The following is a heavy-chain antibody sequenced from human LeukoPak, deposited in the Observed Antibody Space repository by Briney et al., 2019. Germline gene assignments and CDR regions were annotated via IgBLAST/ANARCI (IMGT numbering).Heavy chain of an antibody. V-gene: IGHV4-59*01. CDR1: GGSISSYY. Sequence: SETLSLTCTVSGGSISSYYWSWIRQPPGKGLEWIGYIYYSGGTNYNPSLKSRVTISVDTSKNQFSLKLSSVTAADTAVYYCARGPYGEPVDYWGQGTLVTVSS. CDR2: IYYSGGT. J-gene: IGHJ4*02. CDR3: ARGPYGEPVDY. D-gene: IGHD1-14*01.